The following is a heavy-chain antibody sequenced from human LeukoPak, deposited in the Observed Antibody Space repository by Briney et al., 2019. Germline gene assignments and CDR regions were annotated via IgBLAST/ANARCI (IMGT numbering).Heavy chain of an antibody. Sequence: SETLSLTCTVSGGPISSYYWSWIRQPPGKGLEWIGYIYYSGSTNYNPSLKSRVTISVDTSKNQFSLKLSSVAAADTAVYYCARQSYWGQGTLVTVSS. CDR3: ARQSY. V-gene: IGHV4-59*01. CDR2: IYYSGST. CDR1: GGPISSYY. J-gene: IGHJ4*02.